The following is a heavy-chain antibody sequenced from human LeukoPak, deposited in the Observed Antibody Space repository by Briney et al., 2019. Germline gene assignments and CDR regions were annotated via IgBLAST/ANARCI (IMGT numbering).Heavy chain of an antibody. Sequence: TGGSLRLSCSASGFTFSSYAMHWVRRAPGKGLEYVPAISSNGGSTYYADSVKGRFTISRDNSKNTLYLQMSSLRAEDTAVYYCVKDRIAAAGIFDYWGQGTLVTVSS. J-gene: IGHJ4*02. V-gene: IGHV3-64D*06. CDR2: ISSNGGST. CDR1: GFTFSSYA. D-gene: IGHD6-13*01. CDR3: VKDRIAAAGIFDY.